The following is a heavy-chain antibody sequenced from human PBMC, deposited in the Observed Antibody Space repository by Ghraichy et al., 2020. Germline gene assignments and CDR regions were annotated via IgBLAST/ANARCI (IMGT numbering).Heavy chain of an antibody. V-gene: IGHV1-8*01. CDR1: GYTFTSYD. D-gene: IGHD3-3*01. J-gene: IGHJ6*02. CDR3: ARGGGYDFWSGYYHGMDV. CDR2: MNPNSGNT. Sequence: ASVKVSCKASGYTFTSYDINWVRQATGQGLEWMGWMNPNSGNTGYAQKFQGRVTMTRNTSISTAYMELSSLRSEDTAVYYCARGGGYDFWSGYYHGMDVWGQGTTVTVSS.